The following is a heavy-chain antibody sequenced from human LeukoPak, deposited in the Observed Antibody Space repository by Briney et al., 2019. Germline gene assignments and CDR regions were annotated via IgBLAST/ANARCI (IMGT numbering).Heavy chain of an antibody. V-gene: IGHV3-33*01. J-gene: IGHJ4*02. CDR2: IWYDGSNK. Sequence: GRSLRLSCAASGFTFSSYGMHWVRQAPGKGLEWVAVIWYDGSNKNYADSVKGRFTISRDNSKNTLYLQMNSLRAEDTAVYYCARANYDILTVFDYWGQGTLVTVSS. CDR1: GFTFSSYG. CDR3: ARANYDILTVFDY. D-gene: IGHD3-9*01.